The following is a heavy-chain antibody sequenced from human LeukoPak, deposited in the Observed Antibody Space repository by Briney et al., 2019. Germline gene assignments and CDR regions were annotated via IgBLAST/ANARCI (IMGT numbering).Heavy chain of an antibody. CDR1: GFTFSSYA. J-gene: IGHJ4*02. V-gene: IGHV3-23*01. Sequence: GGSLRLSCAASGFTFSSYAMSWVRQAPGKGLEWVSAISGSGGSTYYADSVKGRFTISRDNSKNTLYLQMNSLRAEDTAVYYCAKVQHSSGWYGPYFDYWGQGTLVTVSS. CDR2: ISGSGGST. CDR3: AKVQHSSGWYGPYFDY. D-gene: IGHD6-19*01.